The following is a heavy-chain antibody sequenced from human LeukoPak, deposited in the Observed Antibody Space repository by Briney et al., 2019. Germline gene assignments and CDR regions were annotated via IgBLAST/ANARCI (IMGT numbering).Heavy chain of an antibody. Sequence: PGGSLRLSCAASGFTFSSYSMHWVRQAPGKGLEYLSAINSNGDSTYYADSVKGRFTIFRDNSKNTLSLQMGSLRPEDTAAYYCARGGRYGGRYYFDYWGQGALVSVSS. CDR3: ARGGRYGGRYYFDY. J-gene: IGHJ4*02. CDR1: GFTFSSYS. CDR2: INSNGDST. V-gene: IGHV3-64*02. D-gene: IGHD1-26*01.